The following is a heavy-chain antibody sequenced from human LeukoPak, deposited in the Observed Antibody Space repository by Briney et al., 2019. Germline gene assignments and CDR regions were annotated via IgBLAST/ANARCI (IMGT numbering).Heavy chain of an antibody. V-gene: IGHV3-30*03. CDR3: ARELAYYDSSGYYDY. D-gene: IGHD3-22*01. CDR1: GFTFSSYG. CDR2: ISYDGSNK. J-gene: IGHJ4*02. Sequence: GGSLRLSCAASGFTFSSYGMHWVRQAPGKGLEWVAVISYDGSNKYYADSVKGRFTISRDNSKNTLYLQMNSLRAEDTAVYYCARELAYYDSSGYYDYWGQGTLVTVSS.